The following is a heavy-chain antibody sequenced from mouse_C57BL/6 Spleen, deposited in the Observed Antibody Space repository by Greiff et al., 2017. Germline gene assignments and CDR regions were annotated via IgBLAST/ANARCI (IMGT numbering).Heavy chain of an antibody. V-gene: IGHV1-15*01. CDR1: GYTFTDYE. Sequence: QVHVKQSGAELVRPGASVTLSCKASGYTFTDYEMHWVKQTPVHGLEWIGAIDPETGGTAYNQKFKGKAILTADKSSSTAYMDLRSLTSEDSAFYYCTRPLRTWFAYWGQGTLVTVSA. J-gene: IGHJ3*01. CDR2: IDPETGGT. D-gene: IGHD1-1*01. CDR3: TRPLRTWFAY.